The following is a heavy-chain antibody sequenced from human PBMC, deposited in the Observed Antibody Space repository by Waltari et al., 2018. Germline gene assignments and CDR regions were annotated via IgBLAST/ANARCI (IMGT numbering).Heavy chain of an antibody. J-gene: IGHJ2*01. CDR3: ARHPAMTIMLWYFDL. CDR1: GGSISSSSYY. D-gene: IGHD2-8*01. Sequence: QLQLQESGPGLVKPSETLSLTCTVSGGSISSSSYYWGWIRQPPGKGMEWIGSIYYSGSAYYNPSRKSRVTISVDTSKNQFSLKLSSVTAADTAVYYCARHPAMTIMLWYFDLWGRGTLVTVSS. V-gene: IGHV4-39*01. CDR2: IYYSGSA.